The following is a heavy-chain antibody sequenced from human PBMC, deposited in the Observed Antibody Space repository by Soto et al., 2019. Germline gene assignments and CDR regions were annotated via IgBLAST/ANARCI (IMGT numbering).Heavy chain of an antibody. D-gene: IGHD3-22*01. V-gene: IGHV4-59*01. CDR2: IYYSGST. Sequence: SETLSLTCTVSGGSISSYYWSWIRQPPGKGLEWIGYIYYSGSTNYNPSLKSRVTISVDTSKNQFSLKLSSATAADTAVYYCARALGYYDSSGYFYYFDYWGQGTLVTVSS. CDR3: ARALGYYDSSGYFYYFDY. CDR1: GGSISSYY. J-gene: IGHJ4*02.